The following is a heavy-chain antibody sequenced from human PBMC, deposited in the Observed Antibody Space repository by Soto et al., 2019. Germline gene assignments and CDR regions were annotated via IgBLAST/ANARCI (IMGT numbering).Heavy chain of an antibody. D-gene: IGHD3-3*01. Sequence: QVQLVQSGAEVKKPGSSVWVSCKASGGAFRNYAISWVRQAPGKGPELMGTIIPRLGTPIYARKFQGRVTITADEFTNTVYMGLNSLGAEDSAIYYCARPVTYYDVWSGYPPFDFWGQGTLVTVSS. CDR3: ARPVTYYDVWSGYPPFDF. J-gene: IGHJ4*02. V-gene: IGHV1-69*11. CDR1: GGAFRNYA. CDR2: IIPRLGTP.